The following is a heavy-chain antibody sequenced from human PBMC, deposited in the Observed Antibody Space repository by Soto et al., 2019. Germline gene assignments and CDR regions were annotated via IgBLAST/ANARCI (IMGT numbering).Heavy chain of an antibody. Sequence: ASVKVSCKASGCTFSSYAISWVRQAPGQGLEWMGGIIPIFGTANYAQKFQGRVTITADESTSTAYMELSSLRSEDTAVYYCAGSMDYGMDVWGQGTTVTVSS. V-gene: IGHV1-69*13. J-gene: IGHJ6*02. CDR3: AGSMDYGMDV. CDR1: GCTFSSYA. D-gene: IGHD3-10*01. CDR2: IIPIFGTA.